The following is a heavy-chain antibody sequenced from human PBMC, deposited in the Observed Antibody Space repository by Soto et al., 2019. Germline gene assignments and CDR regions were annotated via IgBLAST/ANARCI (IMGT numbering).Heavy chain of an antibody. CDR2: INHGGST. V-gene: IGHV4-34*01. CDR1: GGSFSGYY. D-gene: IGHD2-8*01. Sequence: SETLSLTCAVYGGSFSGYYWSWIRQPPGKGLEWVGEINHGGSTNYNPALKSRVTISVDTAKNQFSLKLSSVTAADTAVYYYARAGYCTNGVCYCYYYYGMDVWGQGTTVTVSS. CDR3: ARAGYCTNGVCYCYYYYGMDV. J-gene: IGHJ6*02.